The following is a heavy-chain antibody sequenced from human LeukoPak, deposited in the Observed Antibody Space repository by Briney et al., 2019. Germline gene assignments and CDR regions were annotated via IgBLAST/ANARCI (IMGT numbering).Heavy chain of an antibody. CDR2: ISSSSNTI. Sequence: GVSLRLSCAASEFSFSDYSMNWVRQAPGKGLEWVSYISSSSNTIYYADSVKGRFTISRDNAKNSLYLQMNSLRDEDTAVYYCARDGTDKIVAPRCFDYWGQGTLVTVSS. CDR1: EFSFSDYS. V-gene: IGHV3-48*02. CDR3: ARDGTDKIVAPRCFDY. J-gene: IGHJ4*02. D-gene: IGHD3-22*01.